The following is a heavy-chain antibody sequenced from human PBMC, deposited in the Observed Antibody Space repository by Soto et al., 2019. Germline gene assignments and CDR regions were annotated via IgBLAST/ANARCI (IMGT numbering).Heavy chain of an antibody. V-gene: IGHV3-23*01. CDR2: ISGSGGST. CDR1: GVTFSSYA. CDR3: AKDIWFGKLEVRYYFYYGMDV. D-gene: IGHD3-10*01. J-gene: IGHJ6*02. Sequence: PGVSLRLSCAASGVTFSSYAMSWVRQAPGKGLEWVSAISGSGGSTYYADSVKGRFTISRDNSKNTLYLQMNSLRAEDTAVYYCAKDIWFGKLEVRYYFYYGMDVWGQGTTVTVSS.